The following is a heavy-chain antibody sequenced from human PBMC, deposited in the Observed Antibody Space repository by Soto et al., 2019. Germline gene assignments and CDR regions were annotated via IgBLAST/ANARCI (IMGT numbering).Heavy chain of an antibody. CDR3: ARGGLSPLEN. CDR2: IPYSGSI. Sequence: QVQLQESGPGLLKPSETLSLTCTVSGGSISSHYWSWIRQPPGKGLEWVGYIPYSGSINYNPSLTSRVTISVDTSKNPISLKLSSVTAADTAVYYCARGGLSPLENWGQGTLVTVSS. CDR1: GGSISSHY. V-gene: IGHV4-59*11. D-gene: IGHD3-16*02. J-gene: IGHJ4*02.